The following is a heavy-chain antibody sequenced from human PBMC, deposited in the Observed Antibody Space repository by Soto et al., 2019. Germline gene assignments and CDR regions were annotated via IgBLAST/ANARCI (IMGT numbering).Heavy chain of an antibody. J-gene: IGHJ3*02. Sequence: SVKVSCKASGGTFSSYAISWVRQAPVQGLEWMGGIIPIFGTANYAQKFQGRVTITADESTSTAYMELSSLRSEDTAVYYCARARVTMIVVGGGGAFDIWGQGTMVTVSS. D-gene: IGHD3-22*01. V-gene: IGHV1-69*01. CDR3: ARARVTMIVVGGGGAFDI. CDR1: GGTFSSYA. CDR2: IIPIFGTA.